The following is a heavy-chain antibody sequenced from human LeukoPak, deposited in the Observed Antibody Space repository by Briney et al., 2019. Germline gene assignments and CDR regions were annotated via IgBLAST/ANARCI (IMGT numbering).Heavy chain of an antibody. V-gene: IGHV3-48*03. CDR2: ISSSGSTI. Sequence: GGSLRLSCAASGFTFSSYEMNWVRQAPGKGLEWVSYISSSGSTIYYADSVKGRFTISRDNSKNTLYLQMNSLRAEDTAVYYCARDRYYGSGSPGDYWGQGTLVTVSS. CDR1: GFTFSSYE. D-gene: IGHD3-10*01. J-gene: IGHJ4*02. CDR3: ARDRYYGSGSPGDY.